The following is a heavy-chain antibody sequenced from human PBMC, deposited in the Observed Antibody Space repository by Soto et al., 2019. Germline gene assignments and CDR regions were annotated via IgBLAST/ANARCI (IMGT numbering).Heavy chain of an antibody. J-gene: IGHJ3*02. D-gene: IGHD1-1*01. Sequence: KSGPTLVNPTQTLTLTCTLSGISLSTSGVGLGWIRQTPGKALEWLALIYWNDVKHYSPSLKSRLTITKDTSKNQAILTMTNMDPADTATYYCARGLATLPVFAFDIWGQGTVVTVSS. CDR1: GISLSTSGVG. CDR3: ARGLATLPVFAFDI. CDR2: IYWNDVK. V-gene: IGHV2-5*01.